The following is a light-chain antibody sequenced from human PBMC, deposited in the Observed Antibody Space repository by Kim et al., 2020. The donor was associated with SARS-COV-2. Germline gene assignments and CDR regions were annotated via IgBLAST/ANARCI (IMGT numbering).Light chain of an antibody. CDR3: KVWASSSEEV. V-gene: IGLV3-21*04. J-gene: IGLJ3*02. CDR2: YAS. CDR1: NIGTKS. Sequence: SYELTQPPSVSVDPGKTARITGGGNNIGTKSLHWYQQKPGQAPVMVIYYASDRPSGIPERFSGSNSWNTATLTISRFEAWDEADYYCKVWASSSEEVFGGGTQRTV.